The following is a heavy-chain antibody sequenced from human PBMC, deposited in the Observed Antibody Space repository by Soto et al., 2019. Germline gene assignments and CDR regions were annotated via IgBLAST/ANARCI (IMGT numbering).Heavy chain of an antibody. Sequence: QITLNESGPTVVKPAETLTLTCTFSGFSLTTSGEDVGWIRQSPEKAPEWLALIYWDDDKRYSASLKSRLTITKDTSKNQVVLTMASVDPADTATYYCAHRILRTVFGLVTTTAIYFDFWGQGTPVVVSS. D-gene: IGHD3-3*01. CDR2: IYWDDDK. CDR1: GFSLTTSGED. J-gene: IGHJ4*02. CDR3: AHRILRTVFGLVTTTAIYFDF. V-gene: IGHV2-5*02.